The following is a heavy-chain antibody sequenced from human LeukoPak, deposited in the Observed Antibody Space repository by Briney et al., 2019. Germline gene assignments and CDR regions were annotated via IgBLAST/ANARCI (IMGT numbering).Heavy chain of an antibody. J-gene: IGHJ6*02. CDR2: IYTSGSS. Sequence: PSETLSLTCTVSGGSISSYYWSWIRQPPGKGLEWIGRIYTSGSSNYNPSLESRVTTSVDTSKNQFSLKLSSVTAADTAVYYCARDLLSKSSMDVWGQGTTVTVSS. V-gene: IGHV4-4*07. CDR1: GGSISSYY. CDR3: ARDLLSKSSMDV.